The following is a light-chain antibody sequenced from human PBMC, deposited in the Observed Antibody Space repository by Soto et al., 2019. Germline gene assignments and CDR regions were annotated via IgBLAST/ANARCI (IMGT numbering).Light chain of an antibody. J-gene: IGLJ3*02. CDR3: SSYAGINNWV. CDR1: SSDIGTDNH. V-gene: IGLV2-8*01. Sequence: QSARTQPHSASGSPGQSVTISCTGTSSDIGTDNHVSWYQQHSGKAPKLMIYEVSERPSGVPDRFSGSTSGNTASLTVSGLQAEDEADYYCSSYAGINNWVFGGGTQLTVL. CDR2: EVS.